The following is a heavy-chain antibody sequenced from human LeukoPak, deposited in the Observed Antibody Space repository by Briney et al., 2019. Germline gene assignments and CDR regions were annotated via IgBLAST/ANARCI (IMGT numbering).Heavy chain of an antibody. CDR2: IYPGDSDT. J-gene: IGHJ4*02. CDR3: ARRLIAMSGQGYFDY. V-gene: IGHV5-51*01. Sequence: GESLQISCKGSGYSFTTYWIGWVRQLPGKGLEWMGIIYPGDSDTRYSPSFQGQVTISADKSIRVAYLQWNSLKASDTAMYYCARRLIAMSGQGYFDYWGQGTLVTVSS. CDR1: GYSFTTYW. D-gene: IGHD6-19*01.